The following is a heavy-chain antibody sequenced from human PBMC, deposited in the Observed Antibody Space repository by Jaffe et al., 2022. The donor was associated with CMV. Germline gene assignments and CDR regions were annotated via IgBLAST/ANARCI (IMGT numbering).Heavy chain of an antibody. D-gene: IGHD2-15*01. J-gene: IGHJ4*02. CDR3: ARDSCSGGSCYSFDY. Sequence: EVQLVESGGGLVQPGGSLRLSCAASGFTFSSYAMHWVRQAPGKGLEYVSAISSNGGSTYYANSVKGRFTISRDNSKNTLYLQMGSLRAEDMAVYYCARDSCSGGSCYSFDYWGQGTLVTVSS. V-gene: IGHV3-64*01. CDR2: ISSNGGST. CDR1: GFTFSSYA.